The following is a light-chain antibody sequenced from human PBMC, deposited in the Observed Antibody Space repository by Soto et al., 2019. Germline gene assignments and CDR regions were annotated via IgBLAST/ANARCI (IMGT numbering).Light chain of an antibody. Sequence: DIQMTQSPSTLSASVGDRVTITCRASQNINSWLAWYQQKPGKAPKLLIYKASNLESGVPSRFSGSGSGTDFTLTISSLQPDDFATYHCQQYESFFPLTFGGGNKGEIK. CDR2: KAS. J-gene: IGKJ4*01. CDR3: QQYESFFPLT. V-gene: IGKV1-5*03. CDR1: QNINSW.